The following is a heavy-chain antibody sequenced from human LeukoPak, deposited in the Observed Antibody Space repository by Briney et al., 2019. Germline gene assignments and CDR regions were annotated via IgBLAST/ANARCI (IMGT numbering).Heavy chain of an antibody. J-gene: IGHJ4*02. CDR1: GFTFDDYA. CDR3: AKGTGYSSGCFDY. V-gene: IGHV3-9*01. CDR2: ISWNSGSI. D-gene: IGHD6-19*01. Sequence: GGSLRLSCAASGFTFDDYAMHWVRQAPGKGLEWVSGISWNSGSIGYADSVKGRFTISRDNAKNSLYLQMNSLRVEDTALYYCAKGTGYSSGCFDYWGQGTLVTVSS.